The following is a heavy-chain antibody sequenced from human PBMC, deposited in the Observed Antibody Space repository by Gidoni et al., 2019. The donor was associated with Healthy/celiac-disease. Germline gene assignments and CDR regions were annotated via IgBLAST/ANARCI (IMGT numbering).Heavy chain of an antibody. Sequence: QVQLVQSGAEVKKPGSSVKVSCKASGGTFSSYAISWLRQAPGQGLEWMGGIIPSFGTANYAQKFQGRVTITADESTSTAYMELSSLRSEDTAVYYCARDATNPSGWYTPRTYYFDYWGQGTLVTVSS. CDR3: ARDATNPSGWYTPRTYYFDY. CDR2: IIPSFGTA. V-gene: IGHV1-69*01. J-gene: IGHJ4*02. CDR1: GGTFSSYA. D-gene: IGHD6-19*01.